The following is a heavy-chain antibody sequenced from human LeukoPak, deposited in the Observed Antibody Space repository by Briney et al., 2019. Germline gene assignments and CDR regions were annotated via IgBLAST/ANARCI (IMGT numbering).Heavy chain of an antibody. V-gene: IGHV4-59*01. J-gene: IGHJ3*02. CDR1: GGSISSYY. Sequence: SETLSLTCTVSGGSISSYYWSWIRQPPGKGLEGSGYIYYSGSTNYNPSLKSRVTISVDTSKNQFSLKLSSVTAADTAVYYCARGDGYNHDAFDIWGQGTMVTVSS. D-gene: IGHD5-24*01. CDR3: ARGDGYNHDAFDI. CDR2: IYYSGST.